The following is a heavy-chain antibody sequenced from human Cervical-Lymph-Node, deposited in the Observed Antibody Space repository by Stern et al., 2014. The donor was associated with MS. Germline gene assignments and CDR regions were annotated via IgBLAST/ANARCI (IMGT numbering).Heavy chain of an antibody. V-gene: IGHV4-39*01. D-gene: IGHD6-13*01. Sequence: VQLVESGPGLVKPSETLSLTCTVSGVSISSGSNYWGWIRQPPGKGLEWIGSMFYSGSTYYSPPFKRRVPIPVDTSKSQFSLKLSSVTAADTAVYYCARHPRYSRLIDYWGQGTLVTVSS. CDR3: ARHPRYSRLIDY. CDR1: GVSISSGSNY. J-gene: IGHJ4*02. CDR2: MFYSGST.